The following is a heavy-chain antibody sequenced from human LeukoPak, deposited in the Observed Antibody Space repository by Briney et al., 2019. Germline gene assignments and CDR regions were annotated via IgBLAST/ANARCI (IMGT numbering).Heavy chain of an antibody. Sequence: GGSLRLSCAASGFTFSSYDMHGVRQAPAKGLEWVAVISYDGSNKYYANSVTGRFTISRDNFKNTLYLQMNSLRAEHTPVYYCASDVIWGQGTLVTVSS. CDR3: ASDVI. CDR2: ISYDGSNK. J-gene: IGHJ4*02. CDR1: GFTFSSYD. V-gene: IGHV3-30*04.